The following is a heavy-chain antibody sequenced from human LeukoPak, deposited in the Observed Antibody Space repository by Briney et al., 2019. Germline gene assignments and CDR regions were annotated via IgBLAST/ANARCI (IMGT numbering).Heavy chain of an antibody. J-gene: IGHJ4*02. D-gene: IGHD6-13*01. V-gene: IGHV3-23*01. CDR1: GFTFSSYA. CDR3: AKEKRAAAGRDFED. CDR2: ISGSGDST. Sequence: GGSLRLSCAASGFTFSSYAMGWVRQAPGKGLEWVSAISGSGDSTYYAESVKGRFTISRDNSESTVYLQMNSLRAEDTAVYYCAKEKRAAAGRDFEDWGQGTLVTVSS.